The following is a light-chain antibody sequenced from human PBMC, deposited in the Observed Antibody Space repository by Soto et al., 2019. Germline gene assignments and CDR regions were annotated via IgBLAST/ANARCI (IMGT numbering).Light chain of an antibody. J-gene: IGLJ2*01. CDR2: EDS. V-gene: IGLV2-8*01. CDR3: CSSGGRNGFVV. CDR1: SGDVGGYTY. Sequence: QSALTQPPSASESPGQSVTISCTGVSGDVGGYTYVSWYQHSPGKAPKLLIYEDSKRAQGVPDRFSGSKSGNTASLTVSDLQPDDEADYYCCSSGGRNGFVVFGGGTQLTVL.